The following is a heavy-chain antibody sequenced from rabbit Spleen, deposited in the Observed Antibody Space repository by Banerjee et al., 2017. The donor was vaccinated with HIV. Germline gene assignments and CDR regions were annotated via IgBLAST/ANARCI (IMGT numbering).Heavy chain of an antibody. J-gene: IGHJ4*01. CDR2: IYAGSSGST. D-gene: IGHD4-1*01. Sequence: QSLEESGGDLVKPGASLTLTCTASGFSFNSNYYMCWVRQAPGKGLEWIACIYAGSSGSTYYASWAKGRFTISSDNAQNTVDLQMNSLTAADTATYFCTRNANGGWDLWGQGTLVTVS. CDR3: TRNANGGWDL. V-gene: IGHV1S40*01. CDR1: GFSFNSNYY.